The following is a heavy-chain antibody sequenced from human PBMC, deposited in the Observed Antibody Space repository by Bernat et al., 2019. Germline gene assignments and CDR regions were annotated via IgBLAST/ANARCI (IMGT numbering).Heavy chain of an antibody. CDR2: INWNGGST. CDR1: GSTFDDYG. V-gene: IGHV3-20*04. Sequence: EVQLVESGGGVVRPGGSLRLSCTASGSTFDDYGMSWVRQAPGKGLEWVSGINWNGGSTGYADSVKGRFTISRDNAKNSLYLQMNSLRAEDTALYYCARLSITMVQGGIRYWGQGTLVTVSS. CDR3: ARLSITMVQGGIRY. J-gene: IGHJ4*02. D-gene: IGHD3-10*01.